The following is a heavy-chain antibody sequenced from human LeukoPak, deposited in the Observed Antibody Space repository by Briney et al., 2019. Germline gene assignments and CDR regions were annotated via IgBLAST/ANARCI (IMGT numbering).Heavy chain of an antibody. V-gene: IGHV3-48*04. CDR1: GFTFSSYS. CDR3: ARRGLVPAFDI. J-gene: IGHJ3*02. D-gene: IGHD3-10*02. Sequence: GGSLRLSCAASGFTFSSYSMNWVRQAPGKGLEWISYISSTTSTIYYADSVKGRFTISRDNAKNTLYLQMNSLRAEDTAVYYCARRGLVPAFDIWGQGTMVSVTS. CDR2: ISSTTSTI.